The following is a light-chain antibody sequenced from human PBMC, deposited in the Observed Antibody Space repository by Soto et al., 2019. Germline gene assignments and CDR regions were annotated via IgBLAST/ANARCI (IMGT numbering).Light chain of an antibody. CDR2: GAS. CDR1: QSISNK. J-gene: IGKJ5*01. Sequence: EIVMTQSPATLSVSPGERATLSCRAIQSISNKVVWYQQKLGQAPRLLIHGASTRATGIPARFSGSGSGTEFTLTISSLQSEDFAVSYCQQYNSWSPITFGQGTRMEIK. V-gene: IGKV3-15*01. CDR3: QQYNSWSPIT.